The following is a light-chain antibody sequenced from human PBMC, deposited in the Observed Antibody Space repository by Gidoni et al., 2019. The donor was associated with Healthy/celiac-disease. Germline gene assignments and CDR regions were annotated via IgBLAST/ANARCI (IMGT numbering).Light chain of an antibody. CDR3: QQYNNWPPELT. CDR2: GAS. Sequence: ELVMTQSPATLSVSPGERATLSCRASQSVSSNLAWYQQKPGQAHRLLIYGASTRATGIPARFSGSGSGTEFTLTISSLQSEDFAVYYCQQYNNWPPELTFGGGTKVEIK. V-gene: IGKV3-15*01. CDR1: QSVSSN. J-gene: IGKJ4*01.